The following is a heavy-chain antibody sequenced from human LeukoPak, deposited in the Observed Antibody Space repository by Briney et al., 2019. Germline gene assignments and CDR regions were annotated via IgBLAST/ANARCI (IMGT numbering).Heavy chain of an antibody. J-gene: IGHJ6*03. CDR2: IFHSGGT. D-gene: IGHD2-8*01. Sequence: SETLSLTCAVSGGSISSTNWWSWVRQPPGKGLEWIGEIFHSGGTNYNPSLKSRISLSVDKSQNQFSLKLNSLTAADTAVYYCXXNGYYSIDVWGKGTTVTVSS. CDR1: GGSISSTNW. V-gene: IGHV4-4*02. CDR3: XXNGYYSIDV.